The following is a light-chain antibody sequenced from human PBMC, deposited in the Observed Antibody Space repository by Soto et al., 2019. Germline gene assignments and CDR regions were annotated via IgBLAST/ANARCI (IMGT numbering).Light chain of an antibody. V-gene: IGKV3-20*01. CDR3: QQYGSSPPT. Sequence: EIVLTQSPGTLSLSPGERATLSCRASQSVSSNSLAWYQQKPGQAPRLLIYGASSRATGIPDRFSGSGSGTDLTLTISRLEPEDFAVYYCQQYGSSPPTFGQGTKVEIK. CDR1: QSVSSNS. J-gene: IGKJ1*01. CDR2: GAS.